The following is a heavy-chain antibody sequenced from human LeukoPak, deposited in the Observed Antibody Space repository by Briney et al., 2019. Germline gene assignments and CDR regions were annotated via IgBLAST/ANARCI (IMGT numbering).Heavy chain of an antibody. J-gene: IGHJ5*02. Sequence: PGGSLRLSCAASGFTFSSYAISWVRQAPGKGLEWVSAISGSGGNTYYADSVKGRFTISRDNSKNTLYLQMNSLRAEDTAVYYCAKGLSMILAFTNYLPLVSWGQGTLVTVSS. CDR3: AKGLSMILAFTNYLPLVS. D-gene: IGHD3-22*01. V-gene: IGHV3-23*01. CDR2: ISGSGGNT. CDR1: GFTFSSYA.